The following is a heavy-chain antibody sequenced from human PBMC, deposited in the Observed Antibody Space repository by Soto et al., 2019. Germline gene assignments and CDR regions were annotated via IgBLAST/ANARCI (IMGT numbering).Heavy chain of an antibody. CDR1: GGTFSSYA. J-gene: IGHJ4*02. CDR2: IIPIFGTA. D-gene: IGHD1-26*01. CDR3: ERGGVIVGAPYFDY. Sequence: QVQLVQSGAEVKKPGSSVKVSCKASGGTFSSYAISWVRQAPGQGLEWMGGIIPIFGTANYAQKFKGRVTITADKSTSTAYMELSSLRSEDTAVYYCERGGVIVGAPYFDYWGQGTLVTVSS. V-gene: IGHV1-69*06.